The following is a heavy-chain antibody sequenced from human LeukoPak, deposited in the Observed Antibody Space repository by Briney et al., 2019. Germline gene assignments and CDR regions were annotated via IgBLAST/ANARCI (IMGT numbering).Heavy chain of an antibody. CDR1: GGSISSYY. J-gene: IGHJ4*02. V-gene: IGHV4-59*01. Sequence: SETLSLTCAVSGGSISSYYWSWIRQPPGKGLEWIGYIYYSGSTNYNPSLKSRVTISVDTSKNQFSLKLSSVTAADTAVYYCARVEDSSVTGLFDYWGQGTLVTVSS. CDR3: ARVEDSSVTGLFDY. D-gene: IGHD3-22*01. CDR2: IYYSGST.